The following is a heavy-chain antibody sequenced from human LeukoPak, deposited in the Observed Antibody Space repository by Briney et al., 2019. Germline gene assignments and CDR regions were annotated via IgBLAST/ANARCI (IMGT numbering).Heavy chain of an antibody. D-gene: IGHD5-18*01. CDR2: VSYSGST. Sequence: SETLSLTCTVSGDSISSSSYYWGWIRQPPGKGLEWIGSVSYSGSTYYNPPLESRVTIFVDTFKNQFSLEVTSVTAADTAMYYCARISGYTYGKIDHWGQGILVTVSS. CDR1: GDSISSSSYY. V-gene: IGHV4-39*01. J-gene: IGHJ4*02. CDR3: ARISGYTYGKIDH.